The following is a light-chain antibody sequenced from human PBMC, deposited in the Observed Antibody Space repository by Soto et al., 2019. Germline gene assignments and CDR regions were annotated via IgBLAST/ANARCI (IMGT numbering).Light chain of an antibody. J-gene: IGKJ4*01. CDR1: QGISTF. V-gene: IGKV1-39*01. CDR2: AAS. Sequence: DIQMTQSPSSLSTSVGDRVTISCRSSQGISTFLNWYQQIPGKAPRLLIYAASRLQSGVPARFSGSGVETDFTLTITSLQPEDFGIYYCQQSYALVRTFGGGTKVDI. CDR3: QQSYALVRT.